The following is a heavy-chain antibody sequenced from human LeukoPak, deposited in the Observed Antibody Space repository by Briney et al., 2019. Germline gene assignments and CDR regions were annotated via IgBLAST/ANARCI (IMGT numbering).Heavy chain of an antibody. V-gene: IGHV3-7*01. CDR1: GFTFSSYW. J-gene: IGHJ4*02. CDR2: IKYDGSEK. CDR3: ARDIEAAGLFLDY. D-gene: IGHD6-13*01. Sequence: GGSLRLSCAASGFTFSSYWMTWVRQAPGKGLEWVANIKYDGSEKDYMDSVKGRFTISRDNAKNSLYLQMNSLRAEDTAVYYSARDIEAAGLFLDYWGQGTLVTVSS.